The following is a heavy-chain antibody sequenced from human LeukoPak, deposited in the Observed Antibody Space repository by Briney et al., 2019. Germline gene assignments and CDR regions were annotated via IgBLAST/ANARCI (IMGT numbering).Heavy chain of an antibody. D-gene: IGHD3-22*01. CDR2: IYYSGST. CDR3: ARRTLYYYDSSGLDVVAFDI. J-gene: IGHJ3*02. CDR1: GGSISSYY. Sequence: SETLSLTCTVSGGSISSYYWSWIRQPPGKGLEWIGYIYYSGSTNYNPSLKSRVTISVDTSKNQFSLKLSSVTAADTAVYYCARRTLYYYDSSGLDVVAFDIWGQGTMVTVS. V-gene: IGHV4-59*08.